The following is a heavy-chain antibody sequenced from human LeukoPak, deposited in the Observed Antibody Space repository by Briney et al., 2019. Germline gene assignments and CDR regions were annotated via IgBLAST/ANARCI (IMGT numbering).Heavy chain of an antibody. CDR3: ARSKVTAYSYSGLDV. CDR1: GGSFSSGYY. J-gene: IGHJ6*04. V-gene: IGHV4-34*01. CDR2: INHSEST. Sequence: SETLSLTCAVYGGSFSSGYYWSWIRHSPGKGLEWIGEINHSESTIYSPSLRSRVTISVDTSKKHFSLKLSSVTAAGTGLYYCARSKVTAYSYSGLDVWGKGTTVTVSS. D-gene: IGHD2-21*02.